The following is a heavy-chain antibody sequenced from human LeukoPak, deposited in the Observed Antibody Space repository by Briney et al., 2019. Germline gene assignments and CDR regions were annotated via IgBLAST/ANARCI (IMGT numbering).Heavy chain of an antibody. Sequence: SETLSPTCSFSGGSFSSTSYYWGWIRQPPGKGLEWIGSIFYTGSTYYNPSLESRVTISSDTSKNQFSLRLSSVTAADTAVYYCARRYTGSSYAYDIWGQGTMVAVSS. CDR2: IFYTGST. V-gene: IGHV4-39*07. D-gene: IGHD1-26*01. CDR3: ARRYTGSSYAYDI. CDR1: GGSFSSTSYY. J-gene: IGHJ3*02.